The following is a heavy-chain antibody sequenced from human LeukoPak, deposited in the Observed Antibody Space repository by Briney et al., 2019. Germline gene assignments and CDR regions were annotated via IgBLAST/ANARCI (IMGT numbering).Heavy chain of an antibody. CDR3: ARSEADGDYYYYYYYMDV. J-gene: IGHJ6*03. CDR1: GGSINSGDYY. Sequence: PSETLSLTCTVSGGSINSGDYYWSWVRQPPGKGLEWIGYIYYFGSTYYNPSLKSGVTISVDMSKNQFSLELNSVSAADTAVYYCARSEADGDYYYYYYYMDVWGKGTTVTVSS. CDR2: IYYFGST. V-gene: IGHV4-30-4*08. D-gene: IGHD4-17*01.